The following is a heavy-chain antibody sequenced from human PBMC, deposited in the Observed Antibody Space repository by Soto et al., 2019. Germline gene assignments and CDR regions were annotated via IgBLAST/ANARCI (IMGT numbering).Heavy chain of an antibody. D-gene: IGHD3-22*01. CDR2: ISYGGGST. J-gene: IGHJ4*02. CDR3: AKGESYYYDSSGYWNY. Sequence: EVQLLESGGGLVQPGGSLRLSCAASGFTFSSYAMNWVRQAPGKGLEWVSGISYGGGSTNYADSVKGRFPIPRDNSKNTLYLQMNSLRGEDTAVYYCAKGESYYYDSSGYWNYWGQGTLVTVSS. CDR1: GFTFSSYA. V-gene: IGHV3-23*01.